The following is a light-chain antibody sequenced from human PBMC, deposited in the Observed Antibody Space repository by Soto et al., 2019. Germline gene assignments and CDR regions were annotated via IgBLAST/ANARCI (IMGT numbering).Light chain of an antibody. CDR1: SSDVGGYNY. Sequence: QSALTQPPSASGSPGQSVTISCTGTSSDVGGYNYVSWYQQHPGKVPKLMIYEVSKRPSGVPDRFSGSKSGNTASLTVSGLQAEDEADYYCSSYAGRNTLVFGGGTKLTLL. V-gene: IGLV2-8*01. CDR2: EVS. J-gene: IGLJ2*01. CDR3: SSYAGRNTLV.